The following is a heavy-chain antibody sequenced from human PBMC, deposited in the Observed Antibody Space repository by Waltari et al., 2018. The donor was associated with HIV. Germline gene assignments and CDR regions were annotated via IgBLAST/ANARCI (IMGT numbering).Heavy chain of an antibody. J-gene: IGHJ3*02. D-gene: IGHD3-3*01. V-gene: IGHV4-39*01. CDR1: GGSISSTSYY. CDR3: ARHHYDFWSGSNAFDI. CDR2: IYYTGNT. Sequence: QLQLQESGPGLVKPSETLSLTCTVSGGSISSTSYYWVWIRQPPGKGLEWIGSIYYTGNTYQNPSLKSRVTISVDTSKTHFSLKLSSVTAADTALYYCARHHYDFWSGSNAFDIWGQGTMVTVSS.